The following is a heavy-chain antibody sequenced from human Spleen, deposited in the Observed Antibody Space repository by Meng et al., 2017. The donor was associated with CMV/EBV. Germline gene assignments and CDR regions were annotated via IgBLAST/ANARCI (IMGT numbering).Heavy chain of an antibody. Sequence: QVHLQQCGAGLCQPSEPLSLPCAVYGGSFSGYYWSWIRQPPGKGLEWIGEINHSGSTNYNPSLKSRVTISVDTSKNQFSLKLSSVTAADTAVYYCARGRYFTTTLDYWGQGTLVTVSS. D-gene: IGHD4-17*01. CDR2: INHSGST. J-gene: IGHJ4*02. CDR3: ARGRYFTTTLDY. V-gene: IGHV4-34*01. CDR1: GGSFSGYY.